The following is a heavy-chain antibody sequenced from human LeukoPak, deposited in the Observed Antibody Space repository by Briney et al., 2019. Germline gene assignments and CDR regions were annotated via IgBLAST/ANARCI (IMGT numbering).Heavy chain of an antibody. CDR1: GFPFSSYE. J-gene: IGHJ4*02. CDR3: ARGTGLDY. CDR2: ISSSGDSI. D-gene: IGHD1-14*01. V-gene: IGHV3-48*03. Sequence: GGSLRLSCAASGFPFSSYEMNWVRQAPGKGLEWVSYISSSGDSIYYADSVKGRFTVSRDNAKRSLYLHMNSLRDDDTAVYYCARGTGLDYWGQGTLVTVSS.